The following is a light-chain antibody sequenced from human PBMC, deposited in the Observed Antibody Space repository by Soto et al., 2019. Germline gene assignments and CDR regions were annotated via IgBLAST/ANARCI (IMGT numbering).Light chain of an antibody. V-gene: IGLV2-14*01. CDR1: TNDIGGFNA. CDR2: EGT. Sequence: QSALTQPASVSGSPGQSITISCTGTTNDIGGFNAVSWYRRHSGTAPRLLIYEGTNRPSGVSDRFSGSKSGITASLTISGLQADDEADYFCFSYTRSSTWIFGGGTKVTVL. CDR3: FSYTRSSTWI. J-gene: IGLJ2*01.